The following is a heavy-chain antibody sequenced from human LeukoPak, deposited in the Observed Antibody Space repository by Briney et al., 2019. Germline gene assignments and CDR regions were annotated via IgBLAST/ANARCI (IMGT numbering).Heavy chain of an antibody. CDR1: GFTFSSYS. Sequence: GGSLRLSCAASGFTFSSYSMNWVRQAPGKGLEWVSSISSSSSYIYYADSVKGRFTISRDNAKNSLYLQMNSLRAEDTAVYYCARVESSSSRGARWFDPWGQGTLVTVSS. J-gene: IGHJ5*02. CDR2: ISSSSSYI. D-gene: IGHD6-13*01. V-gene: IGHV3-21*01. CDR3: ARVESSSSRGARWFDP.